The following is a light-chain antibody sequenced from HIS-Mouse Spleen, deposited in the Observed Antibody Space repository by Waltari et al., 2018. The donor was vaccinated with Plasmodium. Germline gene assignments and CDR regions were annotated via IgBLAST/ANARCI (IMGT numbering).Light chain of an antibody. Sequence: SYELTQPPSVSVSPGQTARITCSGDALPKNYAYWYQQKSGQAPVLVMYEDSKRPSGIPEGVSGSSSGTMATVTISGAQVEDEADYYGYSTDSSGNHRVFGGGTKLTVL. CDR1: ALPKNY. V-gene: IGLV3-10*01. CDR2: EDS. CDR3: YSTDSSGNHRV. J-gene: IGLJ3*02.